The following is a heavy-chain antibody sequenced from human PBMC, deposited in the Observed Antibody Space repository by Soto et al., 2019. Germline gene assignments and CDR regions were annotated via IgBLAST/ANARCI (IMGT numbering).Heavy chain of an antibody. V-gene: IGHV3-48*03. Sequence: PXGSLRLSFVASGFTFRSYEMNWVRQAPGKGLEWVSYISSSGSVIKYGDSVKGRFTISRDNAKNSLYLQMNSLRAEDTALYYCTRSGNNFYYYGMDVWGQGTTVTVSS. CDR2: ISSSGSVI. D-gene: IGHD6-25*01. CDR3: TRSGNNFYYYGMDV. CDR1: GFTFRSYE. J-gene: IGHJ6*02.